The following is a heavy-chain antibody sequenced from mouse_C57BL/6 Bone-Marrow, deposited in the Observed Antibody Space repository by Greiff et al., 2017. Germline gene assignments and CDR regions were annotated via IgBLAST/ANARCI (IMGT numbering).Heavy chain of an antibody. CDR3: ARTYGSLYYYAMDY. Sequence: EVKVVESGEGLVKPGGSLKLSCAASGFTFSSYAMSWVRQTPEKRLEWVATISDGGSYTYYPDNVKGRFTISRDNAKNNLYLQMSHLKSEDTAMYYCARTYGSLYYYAMDYWGQGTSVTVSS. V-gene: IGHV5-4*03. D-gene: IGHD1-1*01. CDR1: GFTFSSYA. CDR2: ISDGGSYT. J-gene: IGHJ4*01.